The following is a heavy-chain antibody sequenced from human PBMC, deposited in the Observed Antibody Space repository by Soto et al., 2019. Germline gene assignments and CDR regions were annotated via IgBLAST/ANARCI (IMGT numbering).Heavy chain of an antibody. CDR3: ARAEDCSSTSCYFYGSGRYGFDY. D-gene: IGHD2-2*01. V-gene: IGHV1-18*01. J-gene: IGHJ4*02. Sequence: AAVKVSCKSSGYTFTSYGISWVRQAPGQGLEWMGWISAYNGNTNYAQKLQGRVTMTTDTSTSTAYMELRSLRSDDTAVYYCARAEDCSSTSCYFYGSGRYGFDYWGQVRLVTASS. CDR1: GYTFTSYG. CDR2: ISAYNGNT.